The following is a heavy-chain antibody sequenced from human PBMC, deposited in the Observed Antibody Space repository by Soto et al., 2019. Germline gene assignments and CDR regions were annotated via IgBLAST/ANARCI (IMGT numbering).Heavy chain of an antibody. CDR2: IWYDGSNK. Sequence: QVQLVESGGGVVQPGRSLRLSCAASGFTFSSYGMHWVRQAPGKGLEWVAVIWYDGSNKYYADSVKGRFTISRDNSKNTLYLQMNSLRAEDTAVYYCAREGSGWYRGVFDYWGQGTLVTVSS. CDR3: AREGSGWYRGVFDY. V-gene: IGHV3-33*01. D-gene: IGHD6-19*01. CDR1: GFTFSSYG. J-gene: IGHJ4*02.